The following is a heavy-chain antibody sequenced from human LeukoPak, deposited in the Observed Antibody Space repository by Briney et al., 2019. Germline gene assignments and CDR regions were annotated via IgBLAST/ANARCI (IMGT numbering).Heavy chain of an antibody. V-gene: IGHV4-34*01. D-gene: IGHD4-17*01. CDR2: INHSGST. J-gene: IGHJ1*01. CDR1: GGSFSGYY. CDR3: ARGHSPVTTRVSYFRH. Sequence: TSSETLSLTCAVYGGSFSGYYWSWIRQPPGKGLEWIGEINHSGSTNYNPSLKSRVTILVDTSKNQFSLKLSSVTAADTAVYYCARGHSPVTTRVSYFRHWGQGTLVTVSS.